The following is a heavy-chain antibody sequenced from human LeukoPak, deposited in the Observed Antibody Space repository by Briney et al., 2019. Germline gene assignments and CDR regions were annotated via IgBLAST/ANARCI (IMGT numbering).Heavy chain of an antibody. J-gene: IGHJ3*02. CDR1: GFTFSSYW. V-gene: IGHV3-7*01. CDR3: ARVGKRITMIVVVRRGGAFDI. D-gene: IGHD3-22*01. CDR2: IKQDGSEK. Sequence: PGGSLRLSCAASGFTFSSYWMSWVRQAPGKGLEWVANIKQDGSEKYYVDSVKGRFTISRDNAKNSLYLQMNSLRAEDTAVYYCARVGKRITMIVVVRRGGAFDIWGQGTMVTVSS.